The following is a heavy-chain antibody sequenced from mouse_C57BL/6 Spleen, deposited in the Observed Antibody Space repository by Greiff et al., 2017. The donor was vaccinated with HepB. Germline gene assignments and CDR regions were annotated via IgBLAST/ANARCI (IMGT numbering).Heavy chain of an antibody. J-gene: IGHJ3*01. Sequence: QVQLQQSGAELVRPGTSVKVSCKASGYAFTNYLIEWVKQRPGQGLEWIGVINPGSGGTNYNEKFKGKATLTADKSSSTAYMQLSSLTSEDSAVYFCVRGDDYERVFAYWGQGSLLTVSA. CDR3: VRGDDYERVFAY. CDR1: GYAFTNYL. D-gene: IGHD2-4*01. V-gene: IGHV1-54*01. CDR2: INPGSGGT.